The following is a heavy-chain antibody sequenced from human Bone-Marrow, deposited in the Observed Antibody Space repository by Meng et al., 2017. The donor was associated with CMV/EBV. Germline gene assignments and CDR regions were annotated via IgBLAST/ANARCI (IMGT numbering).Heavy chain of an antibody. CDR2: ISWNSGSI. CDR3: ATYYYDSSGYYPLGY. D-gene: IGHD3-22*01. J-gene: IGHJ4*02. V-gene: IGHV3-9*01. Sequence: SLKISCAASGFTFDDYAMHWVRQAPGKGLEWVSGISWNSGSIGYADSVKGRFTISRDNAKNSLYLQMNSLRAEDTALYYCATYYYDSSGYYPLGYWGQGTLVTVSS. CDR1: GFTFDDYA.